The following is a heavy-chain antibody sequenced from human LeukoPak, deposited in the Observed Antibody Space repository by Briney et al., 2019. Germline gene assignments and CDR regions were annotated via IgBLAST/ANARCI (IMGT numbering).Heavy chain of an antibody. D-gene: IGHD4-17*01. CDR3: AKDPGLWVTTEFEYFQH. V-gene: IGHV3-33*06. CDR2: IWYDGSNK. Sequence: TGGSLRLSCAASGLTFSSYGMHWVRQAPGKGLEWVAVIWYDGSNKNYVDSVKGRFTISRDNSKNTLYLEMKSLRAEDTAVYYCAKDPGLWVTTEFEYFQHWGQGTLVTVSS. J-gene: IGHJ1*01. CDR1: GLTFSSYG.